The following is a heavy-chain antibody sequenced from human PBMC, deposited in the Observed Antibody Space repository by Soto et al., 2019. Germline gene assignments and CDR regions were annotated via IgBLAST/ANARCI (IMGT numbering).Heavy chain of an antibody. Sequence: ASVKVSCKASGYTLNTYCLHWVRQAPGQRLEWMGWINAGNGNTKYSQKFQGRVTITRDTSASTAYMELSSLRSEDTAVYYCAREVGYDSSGYSEFFPQEYNWFDPWGQGTLVTVPQ. CDR1: GYTLNTYC. CDR3: AREVGYDSSGYSEFFPQEYNWFDP. J-gene: IGHJ5*02. D-gene: IGHD3-22*01. CDR2: INAGNGNT. V-gene: IGHV1-3*01.